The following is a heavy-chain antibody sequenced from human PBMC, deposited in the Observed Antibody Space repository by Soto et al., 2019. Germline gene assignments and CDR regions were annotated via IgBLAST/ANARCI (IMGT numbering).Heavy chain of an antibody. CDR2: IHYSGST. V-gene: IGHV4-39*01. D-gene: IGHD3-22*01. CDR3: ASHDSGGYYAEY. Sequence: QLQLQESGPGLVKSSETLSLTCTVSGDSVTISDYYWGWIRQPPGKGLEWIGSIHYSGSTDYNPSLKSRVTISGDTSKKQFSLKLTSVTAADAAVYYCASHDSGGYYAEYWGQGTLVTVSA. CDR1: GDSVTISDYY. J-gene: IGHJ4*02.